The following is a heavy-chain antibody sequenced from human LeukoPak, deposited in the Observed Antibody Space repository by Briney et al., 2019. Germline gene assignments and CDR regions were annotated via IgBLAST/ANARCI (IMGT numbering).Heavy chain of an antibody. CDR3: ARETSQKGAHYMDV. V-gene: IGHV4-59*01. CDR1: GGSFSGYY. J-gene: IGHJ6*03. CDR2: IYYSGYT. D-gene: IGHD3-16*01. Sequence: SETLSLTCAVYGGSFSGYYWSWIRQPPGKGLKWIGNIYYSGYTTYSPSLRSRVTISVDTSKNQFSLKLSSVTAADTAVYYCARETSQKGAHYMDVWGKGTTITISS.